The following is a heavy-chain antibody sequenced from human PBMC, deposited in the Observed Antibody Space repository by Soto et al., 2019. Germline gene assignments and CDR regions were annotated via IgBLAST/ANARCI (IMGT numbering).Heavy chain of an antibody. CDR3: AKVFAWLRPVYYYYGMDV. CDR1: GFTFSSYG. V-gene: IGHV3-30*18. CDR2: ISYDGSNK. Sequence: QVQLVESGGGVVQPGRSLRLSCAASGFTFSSYGMHWVRQAPGKGLEWVAVISYDGSNKYYADSVKGRFTISRDNSKNTLYLQMNSLRAEDTAVYYCAKVFAWLRPVYYYYGMDVWGQGTTVTVSS. D-gene: IGHD5-12*01. J-gene: IGHJ6*02.